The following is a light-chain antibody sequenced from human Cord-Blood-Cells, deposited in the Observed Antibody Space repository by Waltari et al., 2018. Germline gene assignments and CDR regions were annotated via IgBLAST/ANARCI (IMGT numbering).Light chain of an antibody. CDR3: QQSYSTPST. CDR1: QSISSS. Sequence: DIQMTQSPSSLSASVGDRVTITCRASQSISSSLNWYQQKPGKAPKILIYAASSLQSGVPSGFSGSGSGTDFTLTISSLQPEDFATYYCQQSYSTPSTFGQGTRLEIK. CDR2: AAS. V-gene: IGKV1-39*01. J-gene: IGKJ5*01.